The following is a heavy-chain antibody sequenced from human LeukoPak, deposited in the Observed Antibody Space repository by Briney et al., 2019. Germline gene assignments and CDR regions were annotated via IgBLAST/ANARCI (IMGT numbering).Heavy chain of an antibody. CDR2: IYYSGHT. CDR3: ARLALDCSGGSCDAFDI. J-gene: IGHJ3*02. CDR1: GGSISYSDYY. V-gene: IGHV4-39*01. D-gene: IGHD2-15*01. Sequence: SETLSLTCTVSGGSISYSDYYWDWLRQPPGKGLEWIGSIYYSGHTFYNPSLKTRVTISADTSKNQFSLKLSSVTAADTAVYYCARLALDCSGGSCDAFDIWGQGTMVTVSS.